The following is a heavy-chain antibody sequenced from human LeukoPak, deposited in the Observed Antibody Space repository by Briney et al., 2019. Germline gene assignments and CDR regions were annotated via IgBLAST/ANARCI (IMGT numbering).Heavy chain of an antibody. V-gene: IGHV3-23*01. CDR1: GGSISSSSYY. D-gene: IGHD3-10*01. Sequence: ETLSLTCTVSGGSISSSSYYWGWIRQPPGKGLEWVSSISASDGSTYYADSVKGRFTISRDNSKNTLSLQVNSLRAEDTAVYYCAKVLRFGITPYWYFDLWGRGTLVTVSS. J-gene: IGHJ2*01. CDR2: ISASDGST. CDR3: AKVLRFGITPYWYFDL.